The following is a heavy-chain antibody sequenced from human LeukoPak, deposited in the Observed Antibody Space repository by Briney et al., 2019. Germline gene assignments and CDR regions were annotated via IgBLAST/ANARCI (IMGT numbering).Heavy chain of an antibody. CDR2: ISSRSSHI. D-gene: IGHD1-7*01. J-gene: IGHJ3*02. CDR3: ARGGTGATRDDTFDI. Sequence: GGSLRLSCADSGFTFSSYSMNWVRQAPGKGLEWVASISSRSSHIFYADSVKGRFTISRENAKNSLYLQMNSLRAEDTAVYNCARGGTGATRDDTFDIWGQGTMVTVSS. CDR1: GFTFSSYS. V-gene: IGHV3-21*01.